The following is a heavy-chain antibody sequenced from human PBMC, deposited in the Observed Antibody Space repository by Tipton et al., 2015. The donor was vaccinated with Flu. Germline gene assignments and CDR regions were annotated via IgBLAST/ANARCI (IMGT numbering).Heavy chain of an antibody. J-gene: IGHJ4*02. Sequence: SLRLSCTTSGFTFSSYWMHWVRQAPGKGLVWVSRINSDGSSTSYADSVKGRFTISRDNAKNTLYLQMNSLRAEDTAVYFCASLTGDDYWGQGNLVTVSS. D-gene: IGHD7-27*01. CDR2: INSDGSST. V-gene: IGHV3-74*01. CDR1: GFTFSSYW. CDR3: ASLTGDDY.